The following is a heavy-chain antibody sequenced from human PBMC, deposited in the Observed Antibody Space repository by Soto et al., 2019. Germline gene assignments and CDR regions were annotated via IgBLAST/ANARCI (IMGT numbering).Heavy chain of an antibody. Sequence: QVQLQESGPGLVKPSQTLSLTCTVSGGSISSGGYYWSWIRQRPGKGLEWVGYIFYSGTTYYNPSLTSRLTISRDTPKNQFSLKLTSVTAADTAVYYCARRITTAGLFDYWGQGTLVTVSS. CDR3: ARRITTAGLFDY. V-gene: IGHV4-31*03. CDR1: GGSISSGGYY. J-gene: IGHJ4*02. CDR2: IFYSGTT. D-gene: IGHD6-13*01.